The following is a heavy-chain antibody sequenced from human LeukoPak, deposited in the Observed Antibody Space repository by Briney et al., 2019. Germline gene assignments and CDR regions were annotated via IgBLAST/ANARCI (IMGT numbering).Heavy chain of an antibody. D-gene: IGHD6-19*01. CDR1: GFTFSSYS. J-gene: IGHJ4*02. V-gene: IGHV3-48*04. CDR2: ISSSSSTI. CDR3: ARDRSPSYSSGWYPR. Sequence: GGSLRLSCAASGFTFSSYSMNWVRQAPGKGLEWVSYISSSSSTIYYADSVKGRFTISRDNAKNSLYLQMNSLRAEDTAVYYCARDRSPSYSSGWYPRWGQGTLVTVSS.